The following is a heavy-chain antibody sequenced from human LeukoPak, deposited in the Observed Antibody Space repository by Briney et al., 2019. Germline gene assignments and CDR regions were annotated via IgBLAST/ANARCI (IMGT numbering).Heavy chain of an antibody. D-gene: IGHD4-17*01. CDR1: GFSFSSYG. V-gene: IGHV3-30*02. CDR3: AKGYGDLVAFDI. J-gene: IGHJ3*02. CDR2: IRYDGNNK. Sequence: GGSLRLSCAASGFSFSSYGMDWVRQAPGKGLEWVAFIRYDGNNKDYADSVKGRFTIPRDNSKNTLYLQMNSLRVEDTAVYYCAKGYGDLVAFDIWGQGTMVTVSS.